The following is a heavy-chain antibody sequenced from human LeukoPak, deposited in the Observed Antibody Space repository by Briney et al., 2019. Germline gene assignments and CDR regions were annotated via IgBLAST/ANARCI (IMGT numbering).Heavy chain of an antibody. CDR2: IYYSGST. J-gene: IGHJ4*02. CDR1: GGSISSSSYY. D-gene: IGHD3-22*01. CDR3: ARRGDYYDSSGYYYPDY. V-gene: IGHV4-39*07. Sequence: SETLSLTCTVSGGSISSSSYYWGWIRQPPGKGLEWIGSIYYSGSTYYNPSLKSRVTISVDTSKNQFSLKLSSVTAADTAMYYCARRGDYYDSSGYYYPDYWGQGTPVTVSS.